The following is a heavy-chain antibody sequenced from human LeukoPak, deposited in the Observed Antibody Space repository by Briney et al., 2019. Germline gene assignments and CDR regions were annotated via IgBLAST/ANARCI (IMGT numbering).Heavy chain of an antibody. CDR1: GYTFTGYY. J-gene: IGHJ6*02. Sequence: ASVKVSCKASGYTFTGYYMHWVRQTPGQGLEWMGWINTNTGNPTYAQGFTGRFVFSLDTSVSTAYLQISSLKAEDTAVYYCARDSIMSGKDYYYYGMDVWGQGTTVTVSS. CDR3: ARDSIMSGKDYYYYGMDV. CDR2: INTNTGNP. V-gene: IGHV7-4-1*02. D-gene: IGHD1-26*01.